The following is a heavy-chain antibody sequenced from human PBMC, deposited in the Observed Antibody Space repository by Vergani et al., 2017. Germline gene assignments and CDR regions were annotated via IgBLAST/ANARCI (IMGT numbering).Heavy chain of an antibody. D-gene: IGHD3-22*01. J-gene: IGHJ4*02. CDR1: GYSLTNYW. CDR3: ARLYGRDSSGSKYFDY. CDR2: IHPADSDT. V-gene: IGHV5-51*01. Sequence: EVQLVQSGAEVKKPGEPLNISCQISGYSLTNYWIGWVRQMPGKGLEWMGIIHPADSDTRYSPSFQGQVTISVDKSISTAYLQRSSLRASDSAMYYCARLYGRDSSGSKYFDYWGQGTLVTVSS.